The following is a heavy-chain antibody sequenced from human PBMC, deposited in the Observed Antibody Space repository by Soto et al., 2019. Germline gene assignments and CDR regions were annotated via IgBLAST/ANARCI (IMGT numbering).Heavy chain of an antibody. J-gene: IGHJ4*02. Sequence: GASVKVSCKASGGTFSSYTISWVRQAPGQGLEWMGGIIPIFGTANYAQEFQGRVTITADESTSTAYMELSSLRSEDTAVYYCARETGGYYTGRFDYWGQGTLVTVSS. CDR2: IIPIFGTA. D-gene: IGHD3-3*01. V-gene: IGHV1-69*13. CDR1: GGTFSSYT. CDR3: ARETGGYYTGRFDY.